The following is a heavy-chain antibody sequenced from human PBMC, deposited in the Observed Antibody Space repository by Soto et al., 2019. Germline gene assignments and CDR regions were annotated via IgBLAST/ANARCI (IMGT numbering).Heavy chain of an antibody. CDR3: AKPRQITSLLLYYFAY. Sequence: QVQLVESGGGVVQPGRSLRLSCEASGFTFSSYGMHWVRQAPGKGLEWVAVISYDGSNKYYADSVKGRFTISRDNSKNTVYMQMNSLRAEDTAVYYCAKPRQITSLLLYYFAYWGQGTLVTVSS. J-gene: IGHJ4*02. D-gene: IGHD2-15*01. CDR2: ISYDGSNK. V-gene: IGHV3-30*18. CDR1: GFTFSSYG.